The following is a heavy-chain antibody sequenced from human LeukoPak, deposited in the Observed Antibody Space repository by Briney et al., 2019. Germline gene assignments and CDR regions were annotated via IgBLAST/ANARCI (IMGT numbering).Heavy chain of an antibody. D-gene: IGHD3-10*01. CDR3: ARELPYGSGSYLDY. J-gene: IGHJ4*02. Sequence: PSETLSLTCAVSGESISSRNWWSWVRQPPGKGLEWIGYIYYSGSTNYDPSLKSRVTISVDTSKNQFSLKLSSVTAADTAVYYCARELPYGSGSYLDYWGQGTLVTVSS. V-gene: IGHV4-4*02. CDR1: GESISSRNW. CDR2: IYYSGST.